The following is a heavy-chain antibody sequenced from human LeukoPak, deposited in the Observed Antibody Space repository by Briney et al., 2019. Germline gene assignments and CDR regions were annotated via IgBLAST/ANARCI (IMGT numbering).Heavy chain of an antibody. CDR1: GFTFSDTW. Sequence: GGSLRLSCAASGFTFSDTWMHWVRQAPGEGLVWVSRIRSDGSDTRYAESVKGRFTISRDNSKNTLYLQMNSLRAEDTAVYYCAKDDYYDTSGYRDWGQGTLVTVSS. D-gene: IGHD3-22*01. J-gene: IGHJ4*02. CDR3: AKDDYYDTSGYRD. CDR2: IRSDGSDT. V-gene: IGHV3-74*01.